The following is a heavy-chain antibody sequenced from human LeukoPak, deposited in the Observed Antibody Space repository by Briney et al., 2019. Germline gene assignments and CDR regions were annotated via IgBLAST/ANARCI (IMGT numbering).Heavy chain of an antibody. D-gene: IGHD5-18*01. CDR1: GGSFSGYY. CDR2: INHSGST. CDR3: ARGSGYSYGYHY. V-gene: IGHV4-34*01. J-gene: IGHJ4*02. Sequence: KPSETLSLTCAVYGGSFSGYYWSWIRQPPGKGLEWIGGINHSGSTNYNPSLKSRVTISVDTPKNQFSLKLSSVTAADTAVYYCARGSGYSYGYHYWGQGTLVTVSS.